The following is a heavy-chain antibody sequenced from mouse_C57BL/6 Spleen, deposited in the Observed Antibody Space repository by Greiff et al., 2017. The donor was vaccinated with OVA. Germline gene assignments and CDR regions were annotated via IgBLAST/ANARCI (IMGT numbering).Heavy chain of an antibody. D-gene: IGHD1-1*01. V-gene: IGHV1-82*01. CDR1: GYAFSSSW. CDR2: LYPGDGDT. CDR3: ARVVTTVVATRYFDV. Sequence: QVQLQQSGPELVKPGASVKISCKASGYAFSSSWMNWVKQRPGKGLEWIGRLYPGDGDTNYNGKFKGKATLTADKSSSTAYMQLSSLTSEDSAVYFCARVVTTVVATRYFDVWGTGTTVTVSS. J-gene: IGHJ1*03.